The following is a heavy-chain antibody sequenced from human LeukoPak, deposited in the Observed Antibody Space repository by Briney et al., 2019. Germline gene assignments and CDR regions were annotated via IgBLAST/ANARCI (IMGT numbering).Heavy chain of an antibody. CDR1: GFTFINYA. J-gene: IGHJ4*02. CDR2: ISGSGGST. D-gene: IGHD3-22*01. Sequence: GGSLRLSCAASGFTFINYAMSWVRQAPGKGLEWVSAISGSGGSTYYADSVKGRFTISRDNSKNTLYLQMNSLRAEDTAVYYCARVRGVHYYDSSGYLDYWGQGTLVTVSS. CDR3: ARVRGVHYYDSSGYLDY. V-gene: IGHV3-23*01.